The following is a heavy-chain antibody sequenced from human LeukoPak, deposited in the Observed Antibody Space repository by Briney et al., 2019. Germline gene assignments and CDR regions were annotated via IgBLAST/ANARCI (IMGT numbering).Heavy chain of an antibody. J-gene: IGHJ4*02. D-gene: IGHD3-22*01. CDR1: GGSFSGYY. CDR3: AASYVYYYDSSGCFDY. CDR2: INHSGST. Sequence: MTSETLSLTCAVYGGSFSGYYWSWIRQPPGKGLEWIGEINHSGSTNYNPSLKSRVTISVDTSKNQFSLKLSSVTAADTAVYYCAASYVYYYDSSGCFDYWGQGTLVTVSS. V-gene: IGHV4-34*01.